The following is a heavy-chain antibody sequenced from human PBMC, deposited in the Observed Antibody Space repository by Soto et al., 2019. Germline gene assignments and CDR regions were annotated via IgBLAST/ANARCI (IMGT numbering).Heavy chain of an antibody. CDR2: IYPRDSDI. J-gene: IGHJ5*02. D-gene: IGHD6-13*01. V-gene: IGHV5-51*01. Sequence: LGGSLKIAWESSGYSFLTHCIGWVRHMPRRELEWMAIIYPRDSDIRYSPSFQGQVTVSVDKSISTAYLQWSSLKASDTAIYYCARSTGSSSWYEYNWFDPWGQGTLVTVSS. CDR3: ARSTGSSSWYEYNWFDP. CDR1: GYSFLTHC.